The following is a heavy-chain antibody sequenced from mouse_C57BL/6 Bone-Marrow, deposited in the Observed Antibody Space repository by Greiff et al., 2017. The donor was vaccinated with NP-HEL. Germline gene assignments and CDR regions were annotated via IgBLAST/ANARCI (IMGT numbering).Heavy chain of an antibody. CDR3: AAGSNPYYFDY. Sequence: EVQLQQSGPELVKPGASVKISCKASGYTFTDYYMNWVKQSHGKSLEWIGDINPNNGGTSYNQKFKGKATLTVDKSSSTAYMELRSLTSEDSAVYYCAAGSNPYYFDYWGQGTTLTVSS. J-gene: IGHJ2*01. CDR1: GYTFTDYY. D-gene: IGHD2-5*01. V-gene: IGHV1-26*01. CDR2: INPNNGGT.